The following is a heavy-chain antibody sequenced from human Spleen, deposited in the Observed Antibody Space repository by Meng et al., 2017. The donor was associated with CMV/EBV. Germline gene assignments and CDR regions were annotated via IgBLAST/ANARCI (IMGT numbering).Heavy chain of an antibody. J-gene: IGHJ6*02. CDR1: GFTLSSYA. CDR3: AKDRNRSYYYGMDV. Sequence: GGSLRLSCAASGFTLSSYAMHWVRQAPGKGLEWVAVIWYDGSNKYYADSVKGRFTISRDNSKNTLYLQMNSLRAEDTAVYYCAKDRNRSYYYGMDVWGQGTTVTVSS. V-gene: IGHV3-33*06. D-gene: IGHD1-14*01. CDR2: IWYDGSNK.